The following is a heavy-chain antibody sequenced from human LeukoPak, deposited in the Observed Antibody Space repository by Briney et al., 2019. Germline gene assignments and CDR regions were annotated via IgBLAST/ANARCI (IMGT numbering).Heavy chain of an antibody. Sequence: GASVKVSCKASGGTFSSYAISWVRQAPGQGLEWMGGIIPIFGTANYAQKFQGRVTITADKPTSTAYMELSSLRSEDTAVYYCARDGGMATSPLDYWGQGTLVTVSS. CDR1: GGTFSSYA. J-gene: IGHJ4*02. D-gene: IGHD5-24*01. V-gene: IGHV1-69*06. CDR3: ARDGGMATSPLDY. CDR2: IIPIFGTA.